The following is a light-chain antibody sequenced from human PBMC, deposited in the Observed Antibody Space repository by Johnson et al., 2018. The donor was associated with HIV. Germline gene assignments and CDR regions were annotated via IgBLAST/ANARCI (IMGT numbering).Light chain of an antibody. CDR2: YNN. CDR1: SSNIGNNY. V-gene: IGLV1-51*01. Sequence: QLVLTQPPSVSAAPGQNVTISCSGNSSNIGNNYVSWYQHFPGTAPKLLIYYNNKRPSGIPARFSGSNAGTSATLGITGLQTGDGADYYCGTWDSSLTAYVFGTGTKVTVL. J-gene: IGLJ1*01. CDR3: GTWDSSLTAYV.